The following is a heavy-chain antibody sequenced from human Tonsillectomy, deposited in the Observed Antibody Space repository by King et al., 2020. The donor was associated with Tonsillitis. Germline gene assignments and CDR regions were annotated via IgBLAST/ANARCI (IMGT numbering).Heavy chain of an antibody. CDR2: INPSGDRT. J-gene: IGHJ4*02. D-gene: IGHD2-21*02. CDR3: TWGSVTAPLDY. CDR1: GYTFTSYY. V-gene: IGHV1-46*01. Sequence: VQLVESGAEVKKPGASVKVSCKASGYTFTSYYMHWVRQAPGQGLEWMGIINPSGDRTNYAQKFQGRVTMTRDKTTSAVYMELSSLRSDDTAVYYCTWGSVTAPLDYWGQGTLVTVSS.